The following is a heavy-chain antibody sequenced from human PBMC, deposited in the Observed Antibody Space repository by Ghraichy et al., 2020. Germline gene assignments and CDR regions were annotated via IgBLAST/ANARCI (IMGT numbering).Heavy chain of an antibody. D-gene: IGHD6-19*01. CDR2: ISGSGDST. J-gene: IGHJ6*02. V-gene: IGHV3-23*01. Sequence: WGSLRLSCTASRFTFGSFPMNWVRQAPGKGLEWVSAISGSGDSTYYADSVKGRFTVSRDNSKNTLYLQMNSLRAEDTAVYFCAKDLVGSGWFFGMDVWGQGTTVTVSS. CDR1: RFTFGSFP. CDR3: AKDLVGSGWFFGMDV.